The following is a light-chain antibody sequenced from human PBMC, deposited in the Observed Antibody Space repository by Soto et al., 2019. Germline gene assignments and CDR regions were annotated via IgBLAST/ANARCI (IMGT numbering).Light chain of an antibody. CDR2: KAS. Sequence: DIQMTQSPSTLSASVGDRVTITCRASQSISSWLAWYQQKPGTAPKLLIYKASTLESGVPSRFSVSRSGTEFTRTVSSLQPDDFATYYCQQYNDSFPYTFGQGTKLEIQ. CDR1: QSISSW. CDR3: QQYNDSFPYT. J-gene: IGKJ2*01. V-gene: IGKV1-5*03.